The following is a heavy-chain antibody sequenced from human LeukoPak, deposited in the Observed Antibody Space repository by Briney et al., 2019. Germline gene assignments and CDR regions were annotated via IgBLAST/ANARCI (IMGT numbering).Heavy chain of an antibody. V-gene: IGHV1-69*05. Sequence: SVKVSCKASGYTFTSYGISWLRQAPGQGLEWMGGIIPIFGTANYAQKFQGRVTITTDESTSTAYMELSSLRSEDTAVYYCASNWSYRPGYYYYMDVWGKGTTVTVSS. CDR2: IIPIFGTA. CDR3: ASNWSYRPGYYYYMDV. D-gene: IGHD1-26*01. CDR1: GYTFTSYG. J-gene: IGHJ6*03.